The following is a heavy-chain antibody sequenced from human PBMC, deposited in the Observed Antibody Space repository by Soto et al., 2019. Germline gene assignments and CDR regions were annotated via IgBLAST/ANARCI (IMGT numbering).Heavy chain of an antibody. CDR2: IYHSGST. CDR1: GGSICSGGHS. CDR3: ARLESSRGEWFDP. J-gene: IGHJ5*02. Sequence: SETLSLTCAVSGGSICSGGHSWSWIRQPPGKGLEWIGYIYHSGSTYYNPSLKSRVTISVDTSKNQFSLKLSSVTAADTAVYYCARLESSRGEWFDPWGQGTLVTVSS. V-gene: IGHV4-30-2*01. D-gene: IGHD2-21*01.